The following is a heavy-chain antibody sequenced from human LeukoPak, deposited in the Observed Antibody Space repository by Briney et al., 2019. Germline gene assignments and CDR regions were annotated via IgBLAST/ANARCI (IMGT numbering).Heavy chain of an antibody. J-gene: IGHJ1*01. Sequence: GESLKISCKGSGYSFTSYWIGWVRQMPGKGLEWMGIIYPGDSDTGYSPSFQGQVTISADKSISTAYLQWSSLKASDTAIYYCATYRNNDGFDTWGQGTLVTVSS. CDR1: GYSFTSYW. CDR2: IYPGDSDT. D-gene: IGHD1/OR15-1a*01. CDR3: ATYRNNDGFDT. V-gene: IGHV5-51*01.